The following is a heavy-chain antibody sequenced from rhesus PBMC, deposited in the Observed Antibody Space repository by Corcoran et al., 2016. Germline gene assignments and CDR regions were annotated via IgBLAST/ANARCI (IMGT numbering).Heavy chain of an antibody. Sequence: QLQLQESGPGLVKPSETLSLTCAVSGYSISSGSGWRWIRQPQGKGLEWIGYISYSGSTSYNPSLKRRVTISRDTSKNQFSLKLSSVTAADTAVYYCARVSGIAAAGMRDYWGQGVLVTVSS. CDR3: ARVSGIAAAGMRDY. CDR1: GYSISSGSG. CDR2: ISYSGST. J-gene: IGHJ4*01. D-gene: IGHD6-25*01. V-gene: IGHV4-122*02.